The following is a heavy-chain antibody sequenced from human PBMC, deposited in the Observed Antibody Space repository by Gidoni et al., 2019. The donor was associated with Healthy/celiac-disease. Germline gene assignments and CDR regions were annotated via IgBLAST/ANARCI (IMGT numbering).Heavy chain of an antibody. J-gene: IGHJ6*02. V-gene: IGHV4-31*03. Sequence: QVQLQESGPGLVKPSQTLSLTCTVSGGSISRGGYYWSWIRQHPGQGLEWIGYIYYSGSTYYNPSLKSRVTISVDTSKNQFSLKLSSVTAADTAVYYCASDVIGGGARTADYYYYGMDVWGQGTTVTVSS. CDR3: ASDVIGGGARTADYYYYGMDV. CDR2: IYYSGST. D-gene: IGHD2-21*01. CDR1: GGSISRGGYY.